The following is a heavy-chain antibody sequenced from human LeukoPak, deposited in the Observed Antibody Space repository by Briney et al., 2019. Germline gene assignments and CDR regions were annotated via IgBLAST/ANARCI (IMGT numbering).Heavy chain of an antibody. J-gene: IGHJ4*02. Sequence: PGGSLRLSCAASGFTFSSSAMTWVRQAPGKGLEWVSAISGSGGTTYYADSVKGRFTISRDNSKNTLYLQMNSLRAEDTAVYYCASTPRDDILTGYESPTVDYWGQGTLVTVSS. CDR1: GFTFSSSA. D-gene: IGHD3-9*01. CDR3: ASTPRDDILTGYESPTVDY. V-gene: IGHV3-23*01. CDR2: ISGSGGTT.